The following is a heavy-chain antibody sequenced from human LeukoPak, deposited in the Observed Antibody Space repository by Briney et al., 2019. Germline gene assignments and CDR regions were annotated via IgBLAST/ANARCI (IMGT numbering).Heavy chain of an antibody. Sequence: SETLSLTCTVSGGSISSSSYYWGWIRQPPGKGLEWIGSIYYSGSTYYNPSLKSRVTISVDTSKNQFSLKLSSVTAADTAVYYCARVHSYCSTTSCLDYWGQGTLVTVSS. J-gene: IGHJ4*02. CDR1: GGSISSSSYY. D-gene: IGHD2-2*01. V-gene: IGHV4-39*07. CDR3: ARVHSYCSTTSCLDY. CDR2: IYYSGST.